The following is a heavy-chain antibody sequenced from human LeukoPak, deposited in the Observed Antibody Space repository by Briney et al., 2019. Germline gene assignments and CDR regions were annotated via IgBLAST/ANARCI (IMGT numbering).Heavy chain of an antibody. CDR2: IKADGSDT. J-gene: IGHJ4*02. Sequence: GGSLRLSCAASEFSFSTSWMSWVRQAPGKGLEWVANIKADGSDTYYGDSVKGRFIIFRDNAKNSLYLQMNRLRAEDSAVYFCARDQGSGWWSFDYWGRGTLVTVSS. CDR3: ARDQGSGWWSFDY. V-gene: IGHV3-7*03. D-gene: IGHD6-19*01. CDR1: EFSFSTSW.